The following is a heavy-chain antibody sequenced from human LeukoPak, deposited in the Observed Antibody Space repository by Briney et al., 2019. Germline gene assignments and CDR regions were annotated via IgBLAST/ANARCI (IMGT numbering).Heavy chain of an antibody. CDR1: GFTFDDYG. CDR3: ARDRRAVAGRGLDY. D-gene: IGHD6-19*01. CDR2: ISRNGGST. V-gene: IGHV3-20*04. Sequence: PGGSLRLSCAASGFTFDDYGMTWVRQAPGEGLEWVSGISRNGGSTGYADSVKGRFTISRDNAKNSLYLQMNSLRAEDTALYYCARDRRAVAGRGLDYWGQGTLVTVSS. J-gene: IGHJ4*02.